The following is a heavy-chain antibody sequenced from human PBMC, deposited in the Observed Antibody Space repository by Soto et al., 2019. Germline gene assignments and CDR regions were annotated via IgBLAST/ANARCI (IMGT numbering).Heavy chain of an antibody. CDR2: INAGNGNT. CDR1: GYTFTNYS. CDR3: ARASSGWCMAV. Sequence: ASVEVSCKASGYTFTNYSMYWVRQAPGQRLEWMGWINAGNGNTEYSQKFQGRGTITRDTSASTAYMELSSLRSEDTAVYYCARASSGWCMAVWGQGTTVTGCS. J-gene: IGHJ6*02. D-gene: IGHD6-19*01. V-gene: IGHV1-3*01.